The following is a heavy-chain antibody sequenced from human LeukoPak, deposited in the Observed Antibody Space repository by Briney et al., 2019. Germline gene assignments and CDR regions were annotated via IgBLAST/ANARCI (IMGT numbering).Heavy chain of an antibody. Sequence: PGGSLRLSCAASGFTFDDYAMHWVRQAQGKGLEWVSVIYSGGSTYYADSVKGRFTISRDNSKNTLYLQMNSLRTEDTAVYYCARDGRGDLTWIQLRSPFDHWGQGILVTVSS. CDR3: ARDGRGDLTWIQLRSPFDH. CDR1: GFTFDDYA. D-gene: IGHD5-18*01. V-gene: IGHV3-66*02. J-gene: IGHJ4*02. CDR2: IYSGGST.